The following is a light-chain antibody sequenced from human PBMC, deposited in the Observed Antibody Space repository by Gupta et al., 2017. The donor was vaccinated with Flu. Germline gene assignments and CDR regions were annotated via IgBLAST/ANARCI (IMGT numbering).Light chain of an antibody. Sequence: GERATLSCRASQSVSSAYLVWYQQKPGQAPSLLIYGASNRASGIPDRFSGSGSGTDFTLTISRLEPEDFAVYYCQQFGGSLTFGGGTKVEI. CDR3: QQFGGSLT. J-gene: IGKJ4*01. CDR2: GAS. V-gene: IGKV3-20*01. CDR1: QSVSSAY.